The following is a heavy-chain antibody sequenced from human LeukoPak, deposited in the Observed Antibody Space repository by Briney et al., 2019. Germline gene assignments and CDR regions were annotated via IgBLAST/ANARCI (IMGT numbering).Heavy chain of an antibody. Sequence: PGGSLRLSCAASGLTFSSYAMSWVRQAPGKGLEWASTISGSGGNTYSADSVKGRFTISSDNSNNTLYLQMNSLRAEDTAVYYCASARYCSGGSCSYYYGMDVWGKGTTVTVSS. V-gene: IGHV3-23*01. J-gene: IGHJ6*04. CDR3: ASARYCSGGSCSYYYGMDV. CDR2: ISGSGGNT. CDR1: GLTFSSYA. D-gene: IGHD2-15*01.